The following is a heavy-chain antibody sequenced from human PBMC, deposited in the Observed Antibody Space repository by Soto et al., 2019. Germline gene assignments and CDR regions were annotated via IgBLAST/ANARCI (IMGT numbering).Heavy chain of an antibody. CDR1: GFTVSSNY. D-gene: IGHD4-17*01. CDR2: IYSGGST. Sequence: EVQLVESGGGLIQPGGSLGLSCAASGFTVSSNYITWVRQAPGKGLEWVSLIYSGGSTFYADSVKGRFTISRDNSKNTLYLQMHTLRAEDTAVYYCERVQGHGDSGMDVWGQGTTVTVSS. J-gene: IGHJ6*02. CDR3: ERVQGHGDSGMDV. V-gene: IGHV3-53*01.